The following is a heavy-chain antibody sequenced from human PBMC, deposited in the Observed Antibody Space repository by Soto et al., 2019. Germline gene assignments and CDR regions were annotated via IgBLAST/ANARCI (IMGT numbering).Heavy chain of an antibody. CDR1: GGTFSSYA. V-gene: IGHV1-69*01. D-gene: IGHD3-22*01. Sequence: QVQLVQSGAEVKKPGSSVKVSCKASGGTFSSYAISWVRQAPGQWLEWMGGIIPIFGTANYAQKFQGRVTITADDSPSTVYMDLSSLRSEDTAVYYCALGYDYDSSGRHDAFDIWGQGTMVTVSS. J-gene: IGHJ3*02. CDR3: ALGYDYDSSGRHDAFDI. CDR2: IIPIFGTA.